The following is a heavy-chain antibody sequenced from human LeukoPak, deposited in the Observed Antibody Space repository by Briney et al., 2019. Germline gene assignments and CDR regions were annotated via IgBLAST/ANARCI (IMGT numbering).Heavy chain of an antibody. V-gene: IGHV3-21*01. D-gene: IGHD3-22*01. CDR1: GFTFSTYS. Sequence: PGGSLRLSCAASGFTFSTYSMNWVRQAPGKGLEWVSAISGSSRYIYYADSVKGRFTISRDNAKNSLYLQMNSLRAEDTALYYCARAKDYDSSDYNCVFGIVDYWGQGTLVTVSS. CDR2: ISGSSRYI. CDR3: ARAKDYDSSDYNCVFGIVDY. J-gene: IGHJ4*02.